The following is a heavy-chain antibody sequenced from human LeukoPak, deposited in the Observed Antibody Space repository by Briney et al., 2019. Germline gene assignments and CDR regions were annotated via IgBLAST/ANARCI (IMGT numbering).Heavy chain of an antibody. CDR1: GYTFTGYY. D-gene: IGHD4-17*01. CDR2: VNPNSGGT. V-gene: IGHV1-2*02. CDR3: ARGYGDYYLYFDY. Sequence: ASVKVSCKASGYTFTGYYMHWVRQAPGQGLEWMGWVNPNSGGTNYAQKLQGRVTMTRDTSISTAYMELSRLRSDDTAVYYCARGYGDYYLYFDYWGQGTLVTVSS. J-gene: IGHJ4*02.